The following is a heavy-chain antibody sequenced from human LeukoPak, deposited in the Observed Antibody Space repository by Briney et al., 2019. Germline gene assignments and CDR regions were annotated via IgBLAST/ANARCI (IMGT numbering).Heavy chain of an antibody. CDR3: ARAKGGSAQYGMDV. V-gene: IGHV4-59*11. D-gene: IGHD3-10*01. Sequence: PSETLSLTCTVSGGSISSQYWSWIRQPPGKGLEWIAGYIYYSGSTNYNPSLKSRVTISVDSSKNQFSLKLSSVTAADTAVYYCARAKGGSAQYGMDVWGQGTTVTVSS. J-gene: IGHJ6*02. CDR1: GGSISSQY. CDR2: IYYSGST.